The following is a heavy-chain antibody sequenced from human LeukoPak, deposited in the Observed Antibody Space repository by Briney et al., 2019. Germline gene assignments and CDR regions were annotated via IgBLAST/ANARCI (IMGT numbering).Heavy chain of an antibody. CDR1: EFPFSIYA. Sequence: GGSLRLSCEVSEFPFSIYAMAWVRQAPGQGLEWVSAIDASGSDTYYTDSVKGGFAISRDNSKNTLYLQMNSLRVEDTAVYYCADYRKPQGLDYWGEGTLVTVSS. V-gene: IGHV3-23*01. CDR3: ADYRKPQGLDY. D-gene: IGHD3-16*01. J-gene: IGHJ4*02. CDR2: IDASGSDT.